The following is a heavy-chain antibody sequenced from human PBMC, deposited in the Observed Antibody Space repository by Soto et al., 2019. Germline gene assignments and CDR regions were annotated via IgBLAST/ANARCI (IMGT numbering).Heavy chain of an antibody. Sequence: SETLSLTCTVSGGSISSYYWSWIRQPPGKGLEWIGYIYYIGSTNYNPSLKSRVTISVDTSKNQFSLKLSSVTAADTAVYYCARERGDYYGSGSPYNWFDPWGQGTLVTVSS. CDR2: IYYIGST. CDR1: GGSISSYY. D-gene: IGHD3-10*01. V-gene: IGHV4-59*01. CDR3: ARERGDYYGSGSPYNWFDP. J-gene: IGHJ5*02.